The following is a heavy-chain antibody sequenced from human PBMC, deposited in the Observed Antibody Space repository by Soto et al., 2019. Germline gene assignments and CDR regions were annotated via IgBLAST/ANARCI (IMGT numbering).Heavy chain of an antibody. CDR3: AKDRGYSYGYGMDV. Sequence: PGGSLRLSCAASGFTFSSYGMHWIRQAPGKGLEWVAVISYDGSNKYYADSVKGRFTISRDNSKNTLYLQMNSLRAEDTAVYYCAKDRGYSYGYGMDVWGQGTTVTVSS. D-gene: IGHD5-18*01. CDR1: GFTFSSYG. J-gene: IGHJ6*02. V-gene: IGHV3-30*18. CDR2: ISYDGSNK.